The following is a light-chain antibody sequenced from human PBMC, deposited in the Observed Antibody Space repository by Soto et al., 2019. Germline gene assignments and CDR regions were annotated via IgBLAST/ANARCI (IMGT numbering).Light chain of an antibody. J-gene: IGLJ2*01. CDR1: ANNIGGYNF. Sequence: QPALTQPPSASGSPGQSVTISCTGAANNIGGYNFVSWYQQHPGKAPKLIISEFRERPSGVPDRFSGSKSGNTASLAVSGLQAEDEADYYCSSYAGSNNVIFGGGTKLTVL. CDR2: EFR. CDR3: SSYAGSNNVI. V-gene: IGLV2-8*01.